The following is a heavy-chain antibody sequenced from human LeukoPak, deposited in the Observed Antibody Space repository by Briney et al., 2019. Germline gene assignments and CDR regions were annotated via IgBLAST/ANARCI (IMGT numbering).Heavy chain of an antibody. CDR2: ISAYNGNT. J-gene: IGHJ5*02. Sequence: AASVKVSCKASGGTFSSYAISWVRQAPGQGLEWMGWISAYNGNTNYAQKLQGRVTMTTDTSTSTAYMELRSLRSDDTAVYYCAREMNNWFDPWGQGTLVTVSS. CDR3: AREMNNWFDP. V-gene: IGHV1-18*01. CDR1: GGTFSSYA.